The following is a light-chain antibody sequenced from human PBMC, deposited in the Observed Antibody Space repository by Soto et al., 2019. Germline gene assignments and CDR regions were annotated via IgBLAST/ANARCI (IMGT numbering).Light chain of an antibody. V-gene: IGKV3-15*01. J-gene: IGKJ5*01. CDR2: GAS. CDR3: QQYNNWPIT. CDR1: QSIRTD. Sequence: DIVMTQSASTLSVSPGERATLSCRASQSIRTDLAWYQQKSGQGPRLLIYGASIRATGIPARFSGSGSGTEFTLTISSLQSEDYALYYCQQYNNWPITFGQGTRLEIK.